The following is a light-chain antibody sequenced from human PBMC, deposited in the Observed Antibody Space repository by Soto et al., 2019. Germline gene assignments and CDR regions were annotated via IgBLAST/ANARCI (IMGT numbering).Light chain of an antibody. V-gene: IGKV1-5*01. CDR2: DAS. CDR1: QTISNW. Sequence: DIQMTQSPSTLSASVGDRVTITCLASQTISNWLAWYQQKPGKAPKVLIYDASTLDGGVPSRFSGRRSGTDCTLTISSLQPSDVATYYCQQYNTYPLTFCGGTKVDI. CDR3: QQYNTYPLT. J-gene: IGKJ4*01.